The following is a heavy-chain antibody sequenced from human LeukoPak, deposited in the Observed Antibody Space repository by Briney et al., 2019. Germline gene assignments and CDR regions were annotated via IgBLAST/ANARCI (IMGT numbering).Heavy chain of an antibody. Sequence: PSQTLSLTCTVSGGSISSGSYYWSWIRQPAGKGLEWIGRIYTSGSTNYNPSLKSRVTISVDTSKNQFSLKLSSVTAADTAVYYCARAYGSGGKFDYWGQGTLVTVSS. CDR2: IYTSGST. D-gene: IGHD3-10*01. CDR3: ARAYGSGGKFDY. V-gene: IGHV4-61*02. CDR1: GGSISSGSYY. J-gene: IGHJ4*02.